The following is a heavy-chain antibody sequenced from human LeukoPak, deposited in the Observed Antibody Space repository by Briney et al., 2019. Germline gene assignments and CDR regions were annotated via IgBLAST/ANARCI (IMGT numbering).Heavy chain of an antibody. CDR3: ARVGPGEGSSWYPWFDP. CDR2: ISYDGSNK. CDR1: GFTFSSYA. J-gene: IGHJ5*02. D-gene: IGHD6-13*01. Sequence: GRSLRLSCAASGFTFSSYAMHWVRQAPGKGLEWVAVISYDGSNKYYADSVKGRFTISRDNSKNTLYLQMNSLRAGDTAVYYCARVGPGEGSSWYPWFDPWGQGTLVTVSS. V-gene: IGHV3-30-3*01.